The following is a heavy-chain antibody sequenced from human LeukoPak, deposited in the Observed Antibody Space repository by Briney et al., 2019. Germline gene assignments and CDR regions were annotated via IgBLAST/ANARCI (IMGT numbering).Heavy chain of an antibody. Sequence: SVKVSCKASGGTFSRYAISWVRQAPGQGLEWMGGIIPIFGTANYAQKFQGRVTITADESTSTAYMELSSLRSEDTAVYYCARDTELRFSSRYFDYWGQGTLVTVSS. J-gene: IGHJ4*02. CDR2: IIPIFGTA. V-gene: IGHV1-69*13. CDR3: ARDTELRFSSRYFDY. CDR1: GGTFSRYA. D-gene: IGHD3-3*01.